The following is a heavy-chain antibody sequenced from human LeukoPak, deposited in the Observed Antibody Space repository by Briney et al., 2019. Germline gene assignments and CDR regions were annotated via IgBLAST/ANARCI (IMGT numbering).Heavy chain of an antibody. CDR2: ISWNSGSI. CDR3: AKGDSWRSGWGPGDLDFMDV. V-gene: IGHV3-9*03. D-gene: IGHD6-19*01. CDR1: GFTFDDYA. Sequence: GGSLRLSCAASGFTFDDYAMHWVRQAPGKGLEWVSGISWNSGSIGYADSVKGRFTISRDNAKNSLYLQMNSLRAEDMALYYCAKGDSWRSGWGPGDLDFMDVWGKGTTVTVSS. J-gene: IGHJ6*03.